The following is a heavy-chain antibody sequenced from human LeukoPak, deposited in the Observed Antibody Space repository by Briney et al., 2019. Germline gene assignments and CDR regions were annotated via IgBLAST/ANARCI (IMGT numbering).Heavy chain of an antibody. Sequence: PSETLSLTCTVSGASISSYYWSWIRQPAGKGLEWIGRISDSASTNYNPPLKSRVTMSVDTSKNQFSLKLSSVTAADTAVYYCTRIRDSSGYYLGAFDFWGQGTMVTVSS. V-gene: IGHV4-4*07. D-gene: IGHD3-22*01. CDR1: GASISSYY. CDR3: TRIRDSSGYYLGAFDF. CDR2: ISDSAST. J-gene: IGHJ3*01.